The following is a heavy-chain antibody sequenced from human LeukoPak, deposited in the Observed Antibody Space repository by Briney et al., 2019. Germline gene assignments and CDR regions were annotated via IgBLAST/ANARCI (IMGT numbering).Heavy chain of an antibody. Sequence: PSETLSLTCTVSGGSITTFYWSWIRQPPGKGLEWIGFISYSGGTNYNPSLKSRVTISVDTSKNQFSLKLNSVTAADTAVYYCARGDISAAEFDYWGQGTLVTVSS. CDR1: GGSITTFY. V-gene: IGHV4-59*01. D-gene: IGHD6-13*01. J-gene: IGHJ4*02. CDR3: ARGDISAAEFDY. CDR2: ISYSGGT.